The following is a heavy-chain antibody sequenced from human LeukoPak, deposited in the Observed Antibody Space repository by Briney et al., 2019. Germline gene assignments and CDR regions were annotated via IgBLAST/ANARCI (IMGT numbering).Heavy chain of an antibody. CDR3: ARDGGGYGSGSYLYYFDY. V-gene: IGHV1-69*10. D-gene: IGHD3-10*01. CDR2: IIPILGIA. CDR1: GGTFSIYT. Sequence: ASVKVSCKASGGTFSIYTISWVRQAPGQGREWMGGIIPILGIANYAQKFQGRVTITADKSTSTAYMELSSLRSEDTAVYYCARDGGGYGSGSYLYYFDYWGQGTLVTVSS. J-gene: IGHJ4*02.